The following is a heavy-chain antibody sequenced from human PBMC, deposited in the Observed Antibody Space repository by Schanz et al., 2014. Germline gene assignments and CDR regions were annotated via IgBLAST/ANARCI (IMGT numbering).Heavy chain of an antibody. CDR1: GFTFSSYA. Sequence: QVQLVESGGGVVQPGRSLRLSCAASGFTFSSYAMHWVRQAPGKGLEWVAVISYDGRNKYYADSVKGRFTISRDNSKNTLYLQMNSLRAEDTAVYYCARDLEGYDGGGGGFDPWGHGTLXTAST. V-gene: IGHV3-30-3*01. J-gene: IGHJ5*02. D-gene: IGHD2-21*01. CDR3: ARDLEGYDGGGGGFDP. CDR2: ISYDGRNK.